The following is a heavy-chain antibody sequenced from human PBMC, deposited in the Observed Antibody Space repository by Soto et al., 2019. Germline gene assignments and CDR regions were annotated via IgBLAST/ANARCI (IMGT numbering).Heavy chain of an antibody. CDR1: GYTFPTST. D-gene: IGHD4-17*01. CDR3: AIADYGDDDY. CDR2: IKAYSGXT. Sequence: QLQLVQSGAEAKKPGASVKVSCKASGYTFPTSTISWVRQAPGQGLEWMGWIKAYSGXTNYAQKXXXXXXXXXXXXXXXXXXXLRSLTTDDTAIYYCAIADYGDDDYWGQGTLVTVSS. V-gene: IGHV1-18*01. J-gene: IGHJ4*02.